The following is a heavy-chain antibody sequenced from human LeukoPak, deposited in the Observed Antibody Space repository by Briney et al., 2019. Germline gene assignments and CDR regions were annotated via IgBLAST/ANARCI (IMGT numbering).Heavy chain of an antibody. CDR1: GFTFSSYA. V-gene: IGHV3-23*01. CDR2: ISGSGGST. CDR3: AKTTIANPRFDY. J-gene: IGHJ4*02. Sequence: GGSLRLSCAASGFTFSSYAMSWVRQAPGNGLEWVSAISGSGGSTYYADSVKGRFTISRDNSKNTLYLQMNSLRAEDTAVYYCAKTTIANPRFDYWGQGTLVTVSS. D-gene: IGHD3-22*01.